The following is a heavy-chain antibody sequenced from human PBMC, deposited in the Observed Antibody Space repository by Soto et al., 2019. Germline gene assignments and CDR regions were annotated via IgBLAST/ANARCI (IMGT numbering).Heavy chain of an antibody. CDR3: AHAGDYDLLSFDH. Sequence: QITLKESGPPLVRPAQTLTLTCAFSGFSLTTTDMGVAWIRQPPGKALEWLALIYWDDDKRYSPSLKNRLAISKDTSRNRVVLTITNMNHEDTGTYFCAHAGDYDLLSFDHWGPGTLVTVSS. J-gene: IGHJ4*02. D-gene: IGHD4-17*01. CDR1: GFSLTTTDMG. V-gene: IGHV2-5*02. CDR2: IYWDDDK.